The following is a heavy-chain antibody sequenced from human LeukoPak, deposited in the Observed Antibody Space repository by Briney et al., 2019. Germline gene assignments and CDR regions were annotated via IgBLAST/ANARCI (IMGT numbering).Heavy chain of an antibody. J-gene: IGHJ3*02. V-gene: IGHV3-66*01. CDR2: IYSGGST. Sequence: GGSLRLSCAASGFTVSSNYMSWVRQAPGKGLEWVSVIYSGGSTYYADSVKGRFTTSRDNSKNTLYLQMNSLRAEDTSVYYCAKVNYAANDAFDIWGQGTMVTVSS. D-gene: IGHD1-7*01. CDR1: GFTVSSNY. CDR3: AKVNYAANDAFDI.